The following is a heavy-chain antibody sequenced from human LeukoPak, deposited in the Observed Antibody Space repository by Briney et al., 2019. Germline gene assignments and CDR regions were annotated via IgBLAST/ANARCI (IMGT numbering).Heavy chain of an antibody. CDR1: GFTFSGYG. CDR2: ISFDGSKT. D-gene: IGHD6-13*01. J-gene: IGHJ2*01. CDR3: AKDHVDSSSWSQYFDL. Sequence: GGSLRLSCAGSGFTFSGYGLHWVRQAPGKGLEWVAVISFDGSKTQYADSVKGRFTISRDTFRSTLSLQMHSLRPEDTAVYYCAKDHVDSSSWSQYFDLWGRGTPVTVSS. V-gene: IGHV3-30*18.